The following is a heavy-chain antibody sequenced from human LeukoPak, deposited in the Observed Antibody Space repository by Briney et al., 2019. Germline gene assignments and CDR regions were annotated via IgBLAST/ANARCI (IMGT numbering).Heavy chain of an antibody. V-gene: IGHV4-59*01. J-gene: IGHJ4*02. CDR1: GGSISSYY. D-gene: IGHD6-19*01. Sequence: SETLSLTYTVSGGSISSYYWSWIRQPPGKGLEWIGYIYYSGSTNYNPSLQSRVTISVDTSKNQFSLKLSSVTAADTAVYYCARATYSSGWGTSDYWGQGTLVTVSS. CDR3: ARATYSSGWGTSDY. CDR2: IYYSGST.